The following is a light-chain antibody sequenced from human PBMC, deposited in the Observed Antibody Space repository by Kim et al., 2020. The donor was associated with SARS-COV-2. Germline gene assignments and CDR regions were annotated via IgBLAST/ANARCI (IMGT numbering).Light chain of an antibody. Sequence: RVTISCTGSSSNIGAGYDVHWYQQLPGTAPNLLIYGNSNRPSGVPDRFSGSTSGTSASLAITGLQAEDEADYYCQSYDSSLSGSGVFGTGTKFTVL. J-gene: IGLJ1*01. CDR3: QSYDSSLSGSGV. V-gene: IGLV1-40*01. CDR2: GNS. CDR1: SSNIGAGYD.